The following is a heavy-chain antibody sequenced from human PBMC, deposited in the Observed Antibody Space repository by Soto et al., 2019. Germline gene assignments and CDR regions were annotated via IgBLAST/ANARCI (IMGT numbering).Heavy chain of an antibody. V-gene: IGHV6-1*01. J-gene: IGHJ4*02. CDR3: VRGQFSAFDC. CDR1: GDSVSRTSVA. Sequence: QVQMHQSGPGLVKPSQTLSLTCAISGDSVSRTSVAWNWIRQSPSRGLEWLGRTYYRSTWNSDYAVSGRSRITINPDPSQSQFSLQLNSVTPEDTAVYYCVRGQFSAFDCWGQGTLVTVSS. CDR2: TYYRSTWNS.